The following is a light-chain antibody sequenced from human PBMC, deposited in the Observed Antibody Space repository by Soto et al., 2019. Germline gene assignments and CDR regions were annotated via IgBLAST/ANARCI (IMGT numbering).Light chain of an antibody. CDR3: QQRNSWPLT. CDR1: QDVGKF. V-gene: IGKV3-11*01. J-gene: IGKJ4*01. CDR2: EAS. Sequence: VLTQSPDTLSLSPGARATLSCRASQDVGKFLVWYHQKPGLSPSLVIYEASKRATDIPDRFSGSGSGTAFNLTINRLEPEDVGFYYCQQRNSWPLTFGGGTKVELK.